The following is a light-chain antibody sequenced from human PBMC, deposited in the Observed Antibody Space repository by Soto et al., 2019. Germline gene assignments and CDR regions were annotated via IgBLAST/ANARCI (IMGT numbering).Light chain of an antibody. Sequence: ERVLTQPTSTLYRSRVESASLCCRDSQSVSNNYLAWYQQKPGQAPRLLIYGASTRATGIPARFSGSWSGTEFTLTISMLHSEDFAVYFCQQYNNCPLTSGQGTKVDIK. J-gene: IGKJ1*01. CDR2: GAS. CDR1: QSVSNN. V-gene: IGKV3-15*01. CDR3: QQYNNCPLT.